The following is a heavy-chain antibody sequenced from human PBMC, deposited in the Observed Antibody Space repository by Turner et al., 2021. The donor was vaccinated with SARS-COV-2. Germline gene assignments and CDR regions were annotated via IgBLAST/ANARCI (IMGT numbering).Heavy chain of an antibody. CDR2: IYYSGST. CDR3: ARLRQTQNFDY. J-gene: IGHJ4*02. CDR1: GGSISSSSYY. Sequence: QLQLPESGPGLVKPSETLSLTCTVPGGSISSSSYYWGWLRQPPAKGPEWIGSIYYSGSTNYNQSLKSRVTISVDTPKMQFSMKLSTVTAADTAVYYCARLRQTQNFDYWGQGTLVTVSS. V-gene: IGHV4-39*01.